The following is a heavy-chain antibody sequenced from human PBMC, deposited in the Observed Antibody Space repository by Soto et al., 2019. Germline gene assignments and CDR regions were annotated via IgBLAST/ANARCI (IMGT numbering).Heavy chain of an antibody. CDR3: AKGEYSSSWYYYGMDV. D-gene: IGHD6-13*01. Sequence: PGGSLRLSCAASGFTFSSYGMHWVRQAPGKGLEWVAVISYDGSNKYYADSVKGRFTISRDNSKSTLYLQMNSLRAEDTAVYYCAKGEYSSSWYYYGMDVWGQGTTVTVSS. V-gene: IGHV3-30*18. J-gene: IGHJ6*02. CDR2: ISYDGSNK. CDR1: GFTFSSYG.